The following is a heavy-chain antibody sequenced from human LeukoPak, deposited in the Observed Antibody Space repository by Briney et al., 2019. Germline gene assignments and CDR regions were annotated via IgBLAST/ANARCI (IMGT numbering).Heavy chain of an antibody. Sequence: GGSLRLSCAASGFTVSSNYMSWVRQAPGKGLEWVSVIYSGGSTYYADSVKGRFTISRHNSKNTLYLQMNSLRAEDTAVYYCARESEIRFLEWSDWGQGTLVTVSS. D-gene: IGHD3-3*01. CDR2: IYSGGST. J-gene: IGHJ4*02. V-gene: IGHV3-53*04. CDR3: ARESEIRFLEWSD. CDR1: GFTVSSNY.